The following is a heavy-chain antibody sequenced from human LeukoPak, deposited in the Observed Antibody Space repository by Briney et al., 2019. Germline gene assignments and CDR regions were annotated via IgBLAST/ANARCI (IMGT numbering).Heavy chain of an antibody. CDR3: ARDRRGSGWDFDY. Sequence: GGSLRLSCAASRFIFTNYWIHWVRQAPGKGLVWVSHVNNDGSATSYADSVKGRFTISRDNAKNSLYLQMSSLRAEDTAVYYCARDRRGSGWDFDYWGQGAPVSVSS. CDR2: VNNDGSAT. V-gene: IGHV3-74*01. CDR1: RFIFTNYW. D-gene: IGHD6-19*01. J-gene: IGHJ4*02.